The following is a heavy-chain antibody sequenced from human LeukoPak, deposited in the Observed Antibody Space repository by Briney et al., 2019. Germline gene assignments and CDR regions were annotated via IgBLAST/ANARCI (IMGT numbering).Heavy chain of an antibody. Sequence: SQTLSLTCTASGGSTSSGDYYWSWIRQPPGKGLEWIGYIYYSGSTYYNPSLKSRVTISVDTSKNQFSLKLSSVTAADTAVYYCARVQAVFYYDSSGYFDYWGQGTLVTVSS. D-gene: IGHD3-22*01. CDR2: IYYSGST. CDR3: ARVQAVFYYDSSGYFDY. CDR1: GGSTSSGDYY. J-gene: IGHJ4*02. V-gene: IGHV4-30-4*08.